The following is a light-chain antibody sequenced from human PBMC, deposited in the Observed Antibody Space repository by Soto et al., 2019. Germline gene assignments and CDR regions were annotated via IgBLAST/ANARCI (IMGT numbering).Light chain of an antibody. CDR1: RDVYINA. Sequence: VVLTQSPATLSLSPGEPATLSCRASRDVYINALAWYQQKPGRTPTLLIYGASTRAPGIPDRFSATGSGKEFSLTISSVEPEDFAVYYCQQYGASPFTFGPGTRVEI. CDR2: GAS. CDR3: QQYGASPFT. J-gene: IGKJ3*01. V-gene: IGKV3-20*01.